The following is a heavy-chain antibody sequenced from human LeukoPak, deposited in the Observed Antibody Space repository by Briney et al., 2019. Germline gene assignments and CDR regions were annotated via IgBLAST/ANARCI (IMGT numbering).Heavy chain of an antibody. Sequence: GGSLRLSCAASGFTFTTYNMHWVRQAPGKGLEWVSSISSSSSYIYYADSVKGRFTISRDNAKNSLYLQMNSLRAEDTAVYYCARVPVGQDYWGQGTLVTVSS. CDR3: ARVPVGQDY. J-gene: IGHJ4*02. CDR2: ISSSSSYI. V-gene: IGHV3-21*01. CDR1: GFTFTTYN. D-gene: IGHD3-10*01.